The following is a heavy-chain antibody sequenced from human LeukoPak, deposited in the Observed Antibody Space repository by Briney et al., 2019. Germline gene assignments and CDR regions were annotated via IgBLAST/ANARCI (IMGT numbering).Heavy chain of an antibody. CDR1: GYSFTSYW. Sequence: GASMKISCKGSGYSFTSYWIGWGSQMPGKGLEWMGSIYPGDSDTRYSPSFQGQVTISADKSISTAYLQWSSLKAADTAMYYCARSSREGYNGDYWGQGTLVTVSS. D-gene: IGHD5-24*01. V-gene: IGHV5-51*01. J-gene: IGHJ4*02. CDR3: ARSSREGYNGDY. CDR2: IYPGDSDT.